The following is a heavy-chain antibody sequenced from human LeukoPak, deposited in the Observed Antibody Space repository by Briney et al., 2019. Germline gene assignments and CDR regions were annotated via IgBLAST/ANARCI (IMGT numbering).Heavy chain of an antibody. V-gene: IGHV1-18*01. CDR3: ATSEPSGSYYFDY. Sequence: GASVKVSCKASGYTFTSYGISWVRQAPGQGLEWVGWISAYNGNTNHAQKLQGRVTMTTDTSTSTAYMELRSLRSDDTAVYYCATSEPSGSYYFDYWGQGTLVTVSS. CDR2: ISAYNGNT. D-gene: IGHD1-26*01. CDR1: GYTFTSYG. J-gene: IGHJ4*02.